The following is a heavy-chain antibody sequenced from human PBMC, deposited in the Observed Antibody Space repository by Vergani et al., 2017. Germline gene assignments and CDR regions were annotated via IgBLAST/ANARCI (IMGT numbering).Heavy chain of an antibody. D-gene: IGHD5-24*01. Sequence: EVQLVQSGAEVKKPGESLKISCKGSGYSFTSYWIGWVRQMPGKGLEWMGIIYPGDSDTRYSPSFQGQVTISADKSISTAYLQWSSLKASDTAMYYCARHREASHDGDRHHDAFDIWGQGTMVTVSS. V-gene: IGHV5-51*01. CDR2: IYPGDSDT. CDR1: GYSFTSYW. J-gene: IGHJ3*02. CDR3: ARHREASHDGDRHHDAFDI.